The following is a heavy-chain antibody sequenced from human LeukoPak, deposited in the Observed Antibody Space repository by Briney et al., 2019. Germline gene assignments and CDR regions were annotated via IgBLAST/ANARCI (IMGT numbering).Heavy chain of an antibody. CDR1: GGSFSGYY. Sequence: SETLSLTCAVYGGSFSGYYWSWIRQPPGKGLEWIGEVNHSGSTNYNPSLKSRVTISVDTSKNQFSLKLSSVTAADTAVYYCTSGIQAVISAYYYSVMDVGGQGPTVTVSS. V-gene: IGHV4-34*01. CDR2: VNHSGST. D-gene: IGHD2-2*01. CDR3: TSGIQAVISAYYYSVMDV. J-gene: IGHJ6*02.